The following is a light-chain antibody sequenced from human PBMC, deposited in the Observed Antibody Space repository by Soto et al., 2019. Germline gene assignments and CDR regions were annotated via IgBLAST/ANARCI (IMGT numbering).Light chain of an antibody. Sequence: QSVLTQPPSVSGAPGQRVTISCTGSSSNIGAGYDVHWYLQVPGTAPKLLVYTHNNRPSGVPDRFSGSTSGTSAYLAITGLQSEDEADYYCQSYDSRLSAYVFGTGTKLTVL. CDR2: THN. V-gene: IGLV1-40*01. CDR3: QSYDSRLSAYV. J-gene: IGLJ1*01. CDR1: SSNIGAGYD.